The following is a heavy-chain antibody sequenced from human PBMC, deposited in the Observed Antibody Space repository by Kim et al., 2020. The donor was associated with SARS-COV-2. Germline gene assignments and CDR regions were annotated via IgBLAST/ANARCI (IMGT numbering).Heavy chain of an antibody. CDR3: AKAHCEAGTEEGYYFDY. V-gene: IGHV3-9*01. D-gene: IGHD1-1*01. CDR1: GFTFGDYA. J-gene: IGHJ4*02. CDR2: ISWNSGSI. Sequence: GGSLRLSCAASGFTFGDYAMHWVRQAPGKGLEWVSGISWNSGSIGYADSVKGRFTVSRDNAKNSLYLQMNSLRAEDTALYYCAKAHCEAGTEEGYYFDYWGQGTLVTVSS.